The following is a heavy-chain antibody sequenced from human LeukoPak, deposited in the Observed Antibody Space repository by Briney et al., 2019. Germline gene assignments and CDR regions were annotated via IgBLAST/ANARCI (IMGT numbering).Heavy chain of an antibody. Sequence: PGGSLRLSCAASGFTFSSYAMNWVRQAPGKGLEWGSTIGGDGGATHYADSVKGRFTISRANSKNTLFLQMNSLRAEDTAVYYCAKSGSRDWDYFDYWGQGTLVTASS. D-gene: IGHD6-19*01. V-gene: IGHV3-23*01. CDR2: IGGDGGAT. J-gene: IGHJ4*02. CDR1: GFTFSSYA. CDR3: AKSGSRDWDYFDY.